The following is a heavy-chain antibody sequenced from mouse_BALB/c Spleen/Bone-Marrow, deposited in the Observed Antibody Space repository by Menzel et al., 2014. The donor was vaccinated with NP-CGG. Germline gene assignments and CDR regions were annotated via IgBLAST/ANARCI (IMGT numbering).Heavy chain of an antibody. CDR3: ARLDLFAY. CDR1: GFSIKDTY. V-gene: IGHV14-3*02. CDR2: IDPANGNT. Sequence: VTLKECGAELVKPGASVKLSCTASGFSIKDTYMHWVKQRPEQGLEWIGRIDPANGNTKYDPKFQGKATITADTSSNTAYLQLSSLTSEDTAVYYCARLDLFAYRGQGTLVTVSA. J-gene: IGHJ3*01.